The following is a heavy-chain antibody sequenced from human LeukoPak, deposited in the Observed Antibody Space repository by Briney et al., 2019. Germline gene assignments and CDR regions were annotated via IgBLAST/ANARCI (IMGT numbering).Heavy chain of an antibody. D-gene: IGHD4-23*01. CDR1: GYIFTTYW. CDR3: ERQRNGGNSLDY. CDR2: IYPDDSDT. J-gene: IGHJ4*02. V-gene: IGHV5-51*01. Sequence: GESLKISCKGSGYIFTTYWIGWVRQIPGKGLEWMGIIYPDDSDTRYSPSFQGQVTISADKSISTAYLQWSSLKASDTAMYYCERQRNGGNSLDYWGQGTLVTVSS.